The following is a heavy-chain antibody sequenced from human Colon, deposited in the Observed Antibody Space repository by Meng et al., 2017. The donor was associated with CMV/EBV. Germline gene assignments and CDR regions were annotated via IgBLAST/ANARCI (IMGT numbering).Heavy chain of an antibody. CDR2: TYYRSKWYN. D-gene: IGHD3-3*01. V-gene: IGHV6-1*01. CDR3: ARGGRDDFWSAVKLRAYYYGMDV. J-gene: IGHJ6*02. Sequence: WNWIRQSPSRGLEWLGRTYYRSKWYNDYAVSVKSRITVNPDTSKNQFSLQLNSVTPEDTAVYYCARGGRDDFWSAVKLRAYYYGMDVWGQGTTVTVSS.